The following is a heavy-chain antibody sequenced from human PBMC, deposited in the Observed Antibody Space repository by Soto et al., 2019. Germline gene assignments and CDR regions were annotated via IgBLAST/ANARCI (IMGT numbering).Heavy chain of an antibody. CDR2: IYSDGGST. CDR1: GFTFSSYW. V-gene: IGHV3-74*01. CDR3: ARELLWFGEPTAIDY. J-gene: IGHJ4*02. Sequence: GGSLRLSCAASGFTFSSYWMHWVRQAPGKGLVRVSRIYSDGGSTSYADSVKGRFTISRDNAKNTLYLQMNSLRAEDTAVYYCARELLWFGEPTAIDYWGQGTLVTVSS. D-gene: IGHD3-10*01.